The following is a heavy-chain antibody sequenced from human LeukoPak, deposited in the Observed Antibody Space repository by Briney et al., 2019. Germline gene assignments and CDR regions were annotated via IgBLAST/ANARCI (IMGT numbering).Heavy chain of an antibody. V-gene: IGHV1-8*03. D-gene: IGHD3-9*01. CDR3: ARDAQRGYYDILTGYYC. Sequence: GASVKVSCKASGYTFTNYDINWVRQATGQGLEWMGWVNPNSGYTGYAQKFQGGIAITTDTSISTAYMELSRLRSDDTAVYYCARDAQRGYYDILTGYYCWGQGTLVTVSS. CDR1: GYTFTNYD. CDR2: VNPNSGYT. J-gene: IGHJ4*02.